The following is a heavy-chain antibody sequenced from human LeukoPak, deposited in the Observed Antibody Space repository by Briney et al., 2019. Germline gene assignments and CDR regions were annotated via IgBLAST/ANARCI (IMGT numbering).Heavy chain of an antibody. CDR3: ARGEMRYCSGGYCYDY. Sequence: GEALKISCKGSGYSFSSYWIAWVRQMPGKGLEWMGIIYPGDSDTRYSPSFQGQVTISADKSISTAYLQWSSLKASDTAMYYCARGEMRYCSGGYCYDYCGQGTLVTVSS. J-gene: IGHJ4*02. V-gene: IGHV5-51*01. CDR2: IYPGDSDT. D-gene: IGHD2-15*01. CDR1: GYSFSSYW.